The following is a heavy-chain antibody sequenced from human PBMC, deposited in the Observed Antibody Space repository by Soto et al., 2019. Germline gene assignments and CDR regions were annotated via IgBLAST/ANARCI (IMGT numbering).Heavy chain of an antibody. J-gene: IGHJ4*01. CDR3: VSRIPSWVFDY. D-gene: IGHD2-21*01. CDR2: MYAGGDT. Sequence: LGSSCGAAGLCVRDNYMGWVRQAPGRGLEWVSVMYAGGDTHYADSVKGRFTISRDKSENTLYLQMNSLRDEDTGVYFCVSRIPSWVFDYWGLGTLVTVSS. CDR1: GLCVRDNY. V-gene: IGHV3-53*01.